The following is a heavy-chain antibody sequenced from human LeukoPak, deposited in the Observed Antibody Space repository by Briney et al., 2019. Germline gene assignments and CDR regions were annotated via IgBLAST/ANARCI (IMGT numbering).Heavy chain of an antibody. Sequence: PGGSLQISCQGSGYSFTSYWIGWVRQLPGKGLGWMGIIYPGDSDTRYSPSFQGQVTISADKSISTAYLQWSSLKASDTAMYYCARHVGSGSVFDYWGQGTLVTVSS. D-gene: IGHD1-26*01. CDR2: IYPGDSDT. CDR3: ARHVGSGSVFDY. V-gene: IGHV5-51*01. CDR1: GYSFTSYW. J-gene: IGHJ4*02.